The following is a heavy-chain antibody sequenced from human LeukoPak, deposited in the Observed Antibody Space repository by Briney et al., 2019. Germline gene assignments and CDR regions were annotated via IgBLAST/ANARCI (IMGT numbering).Heavy chain of an antibody. V-gene: IGHV4-34*01. Sequence: SETLSLTCIVSGGSISSYYWSWIRQPPGKGLEWIGEINHSGRTNCNPSLKSRVSISVDTSKNQFSLNLTSVTAADTAIYYCARESPGYSTSWYMFGVWFDPWGQGTLVTVSS. CDR1: GGSISSYY. D-gene: IGHD6-13*01. CDR2: INHSGRT. CDR3: ARESPGYSTSWYMFGVWFDP. J-gene: IGHJ5*02.